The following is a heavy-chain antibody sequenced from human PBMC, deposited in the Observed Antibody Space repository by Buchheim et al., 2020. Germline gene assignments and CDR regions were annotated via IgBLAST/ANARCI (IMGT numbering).Heavy chain of an antibody. V-gene: IGHV3-30*18. J-gene: IGHJ4*02. CDR3: AKPPGDGFDY. CDR1: GFTFSSYG. D-gene: IGHD3-16*01. Sequence: QVQLVESGGGVVQPGRSLRLSCAASGFTFSSYGMHWVRQAPGKGLEWVAVISYDGSNKYYADSGKGRFTISRDNSKNRLYLQMNSLRAEDTAVYYCAKPPGDGFDYWGQGTL. CDR2: ISYDGSNK.